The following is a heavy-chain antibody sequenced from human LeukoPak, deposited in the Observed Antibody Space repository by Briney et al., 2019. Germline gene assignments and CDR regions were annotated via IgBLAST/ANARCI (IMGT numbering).Heavy chain of an antibody. CDR3: ARDMEQQLVMAEYFQH. CDR2: IYSGGST. J-gene: IGHJ1*01. D-gene: IGHD6-13*01. Sequence: PGGSLRLSCAASGFTVSSNYMSWVRQAPGKGLEWVSVIYSGGSTYYADSVKGRFTISRDNSKNTLYLQMNSLRAEDTAVYYCARDMEQQLVMAEYFQHWGQGTLVTVSS. CDR1: GFTVSSNY. V-gene: IGHV3-53*05.